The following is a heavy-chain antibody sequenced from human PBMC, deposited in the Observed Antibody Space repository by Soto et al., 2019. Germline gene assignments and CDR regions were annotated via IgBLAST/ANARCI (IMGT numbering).Heavy chain of an antibody. V-gene: IGHV3-72*01. Sequence: WGSLRLSCAASGFTFSDYYMDWVRQVPGKGLEWVGRTRNKANSYSTEYAPSVKGRFTISRHDLEDSMYLQMNSLKTEDTAVYYCARDNGGSYDYWGQGALVTVSS. CDR2: TRNKANSYST. CDR3: ARDNGGSYDY. CDR1: GFTFSDYY. J-gene: IGHJ4*02. D-gene: IGHD1-26*01.